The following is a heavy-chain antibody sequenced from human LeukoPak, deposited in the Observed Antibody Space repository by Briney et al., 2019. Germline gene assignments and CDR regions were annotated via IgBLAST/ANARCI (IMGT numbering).Heavy chain of an antibody. D-gene: IGHD3-10*01. CDR3: ARTSLWFGEDYYYGMDV. CDR1: GGSISSYY. V-gene: IGHV4-59*08. CDR2: IYYSESN. Sequence: SETLSLTCTVSGGSISSYYWSWLRHPPAKGLERIGYIYYSESNNFHHSLKSRVTISVDTYKNQFSLKLSSVTAADTAVYYCARTSLWFGEDYYYGMDVWGQGTTVTVSS. J-gene: IGHJ6*02.